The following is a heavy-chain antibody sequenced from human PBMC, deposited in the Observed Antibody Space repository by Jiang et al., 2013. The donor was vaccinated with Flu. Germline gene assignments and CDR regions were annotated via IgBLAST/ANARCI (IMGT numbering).Heavy chain of an antibody. D-gene: IGHD2-2*01. CDR1: GGSISSYY. J-gene: IGHJ6*02. V-gene: IGHV4-59*01. Sequence: GPGLVKPSGTLSLTCTVSGGSISSYYWSWIRQPPGKGLEWIGYIYYSGSTNYNPSLKSRVTISVDTSKNQFSLKLSSVTAADTAVYYCARDLVVPAAATETDYYYYGMDVWGQGTTVTVSS. CDR2: IYYSGST. CDR3: ARDLVVPAAATETDYYYYGMDV.